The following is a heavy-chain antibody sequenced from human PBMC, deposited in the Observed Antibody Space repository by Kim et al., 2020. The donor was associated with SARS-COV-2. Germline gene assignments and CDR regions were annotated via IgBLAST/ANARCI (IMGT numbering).Heavy chain of an antibody. CDR3: ARGWRRLETLDY. J-gene: IGHJ4*02. Sequence: SETLSLTCAVYGGSFSGYYWSWIRQPPGKGLEWIGEINHSGSTNYNPSLKSRVTISVDTSKNQFSLKLSSVTAADTAVYYCARGWRRLETLDYWGQGTLVTVSS. CDR2: INHSGST. CDR1: GGSFSGYY. V-gene: IGHV4-34*01.